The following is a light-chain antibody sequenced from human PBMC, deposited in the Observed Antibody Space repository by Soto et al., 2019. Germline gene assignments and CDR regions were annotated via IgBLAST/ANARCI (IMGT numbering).Light chain of an antibody. V-gene: IGLV2-14*03. CDR2: DVS. CDR3: NSYRSSSYLVV. CDR1: SSDVGGYNY. J-gene: IGLJ2*01. Sequence: QSALTQPASVSGSPGQSITISCTGTSSDVGGYNYVSWYQQHPGKAPKLMIYDVSNRPSGVSNRFSGSKSGNTASLTISGLQAEDEADYYCNSYRSSSYLVVFGGGTKLTVL.